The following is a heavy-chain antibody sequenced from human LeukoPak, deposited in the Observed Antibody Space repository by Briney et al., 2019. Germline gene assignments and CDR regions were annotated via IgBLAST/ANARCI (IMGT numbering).Heavy chain of an antibody. J-gene: IGHJ6*02. Sequence: GGSMRLSCVASGFTFTTYWMHWVRQAPGKGLVWVSRINSDGSSTTYADSVKGRFTISRDNAKNTLYLQMNSLRAEDTAVYYCARDYPYYYGMDVWGQGTTVTVSS. V-gene: IGHV3-74*01. D-gene: IGHD3-16*02. CDR1: GFTFTTYW. CDR3: ARDYPYYYGMDV. CDR2: INSDGSST.